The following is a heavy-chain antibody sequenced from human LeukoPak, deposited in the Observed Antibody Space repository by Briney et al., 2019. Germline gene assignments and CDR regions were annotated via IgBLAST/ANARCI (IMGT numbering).Heavy chain of an antibody. J-gene: IGHJ4*02. D-gene: IGHD4-17*01. CDR2: ISTNGGST. Sequence: PGGSLTLSCSASGFTFSSSAMHWVRQAPGKGLEYASAISTNGGSTYYANSVKGRFTISRDNSKNTLYLQMGSLRAEDVAVYYCGRGASTTVTIFDYWGEGTLVTVSS. CDR1: GFTFSSSA. V-gene: IGHV3-64*01. CDR3: GRGASTTVTIFDY.